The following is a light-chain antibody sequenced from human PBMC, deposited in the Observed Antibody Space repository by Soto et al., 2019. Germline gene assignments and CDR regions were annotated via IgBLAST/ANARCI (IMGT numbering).Light chain of an antibody. CDR1: QSVGYS. V-gene: IGKV3-11*01. CDR3: RQCYAWPLT. J-gene: IGKJ4*01. Sequence: IVLTQSPATLSLSPGGRATLSCRASQSVGYSLGWFQQKPGQAPRLLIDDATDRATGIPPRFTGSGSGSDFTLTISSLEPEDFGVYYCRQCYAWPLTFGGGTKVDIK. CDR2: DAT.